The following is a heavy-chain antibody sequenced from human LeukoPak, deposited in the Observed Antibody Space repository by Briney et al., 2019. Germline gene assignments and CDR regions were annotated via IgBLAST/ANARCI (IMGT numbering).Heavy chain of an antibody. J-gene: IGHJ1*01. V-gene: IGHV3-21*01. CDR2: ISSSSSYI. Sequence: GGSLRLSCAASGFTFSSYSMNWVRQAPGKGLAWVSSISSSSSYIYYADSVKGRFTISRDNAKNSLYLQMNSLRAEDTAVYYCGVELVGEYFQHWGQGTLVTVSS. CDR3: GVELVGEYFQH. D-gene: IGHD1-7*01. CDR1: GFTFSSYS.